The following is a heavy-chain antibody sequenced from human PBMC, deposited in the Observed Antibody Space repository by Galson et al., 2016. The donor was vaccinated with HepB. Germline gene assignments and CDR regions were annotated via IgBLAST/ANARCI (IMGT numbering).Heavy chain of an antibody. CDR2: IVLGSDNT. V-gene: IGHV1-58*01. D-gene: IGHD3-22*01. CDR1: GFTFVNSA. CDR3: AAEDYYDSSGYDY. J-gene: IGHJ4*02. Sequence: SVKVSCKASGFTFVNSAVQWVRQARGQRLEWIGWIVLGSDNTDYAQKFQERVTITRGMSTRTVYMELSSLRSEDTAVYYCAAEDYYDSSGYDYWGQGTLVTVSS.